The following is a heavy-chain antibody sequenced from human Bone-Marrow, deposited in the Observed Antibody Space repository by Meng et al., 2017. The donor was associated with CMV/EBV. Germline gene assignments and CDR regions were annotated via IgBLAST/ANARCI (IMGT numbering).Heavy chain of an antibody. CDR2: LWHDGTHE. V-gene: IGHV3-33*06. D-gene: IGHD3-10*01. CDR3: AKDVYRYGLRGMDV. Sequence: GGSLRLSCEASGVTLSNYGMHWVRQCPGKGLEWVAVLWHDGTHEKYADSAKGRFTISRDNSKNTVYLQMSSLRVEDTAVYYCAKDVYRYGLRGMDVWGQGTTVTGYS. J-gene: IGHJ6*02. CDR1: GVTLSNYG.